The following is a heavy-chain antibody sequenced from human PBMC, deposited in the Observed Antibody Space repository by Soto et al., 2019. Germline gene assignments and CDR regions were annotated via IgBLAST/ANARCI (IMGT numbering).Heavy chain of an antibody. CDR1: GYSFTSYW. V-gene: IGHV5-51*01. Sequence: ESLKISCKGSGYSFTSYWIGWVRQMPGKGLEWMGIIYPGDSDTRYSPSFQGQVTISADKSISTAYLQWSSLKASDTAMYYCARQRPTVVTRDAFDIWGQGTMVTVSS. D-gene: IGHD4-17*01. J-gene: IGHJ3*02. CDR3: ARQRPTVVTRDAFDI. CDR2: IYPGDSDT.